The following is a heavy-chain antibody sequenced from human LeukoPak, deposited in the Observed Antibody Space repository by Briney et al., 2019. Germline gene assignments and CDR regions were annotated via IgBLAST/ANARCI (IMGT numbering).Heavy chain of an antibody. CDR1: GFTFSSYW. J-gene: IGHJ4*02. Sequence: PGGSLRLSCAASGFTFSSYWMHCVRQAPGKGLVWVSRINSDGSSTSYADSVKGRFTISRDNAKNTLYLQMNSLRAEDTAAYYCAREGGLGELSPGYWGQGTLVTVSS. D-gene: IGHD3-16*02. CDR2: INSDGSST. CDR3: AREGGLGELSPGY. V-gene: IGHV3-74*01.